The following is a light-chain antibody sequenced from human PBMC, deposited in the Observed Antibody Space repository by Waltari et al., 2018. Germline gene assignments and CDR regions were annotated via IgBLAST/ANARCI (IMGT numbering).Light chain of an antibody. V-gene: IGLV2-23*02. CDR1: TSDIGKYNL. CDR2: DVN. J-gene: IGLJ3*02. Sequence: QSALTQTASVSGSPGQAITISCSGTTSDIGKYNLVSWYQQHPGKAPTLIIYDVNKRPSWVSNRFSGSQAGNTAFLTISGLQSADEADYYCCSYAGSAISMFGGGTKVTVL. CDR3: CSYAGSAISM.